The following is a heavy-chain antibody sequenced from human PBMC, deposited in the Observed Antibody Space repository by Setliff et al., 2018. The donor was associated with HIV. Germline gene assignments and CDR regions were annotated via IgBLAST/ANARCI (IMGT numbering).Heavy chain of an antibody. V-gene: IGHV4-61*09. J-gene: IGHJ4*02. D-gene: IGHD5-12*01. CDR1: GEPISSGGYY. Sequence: PSETLSLTCSVSGEPISSGGYYWGWLRQPAGKELQWIGHMYPSGSGNYNPSLKSRVTISVDTSKNQFSLKVRSVTAADTAVYYCARAPVVSTMYYLDYWGQGTLVTVSS. CDR3: ARAPVVSTMYYLDY. CDR2: MYPSGSG.